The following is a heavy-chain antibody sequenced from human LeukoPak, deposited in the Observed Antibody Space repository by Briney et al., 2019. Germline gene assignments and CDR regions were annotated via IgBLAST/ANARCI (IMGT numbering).Heavy chain of an antibody. J-gene: IGHJ4*02. CDR3: ARLLLRFGEFSFDF. D-gene: IGHD3-10*01. V-gene: IGHV4-39*01. CDR2: IYYSGST. Sequence: SETLSLTCTVSGGSFGKSNFYWGWIRQPPGKGLEWIGTIYYSGSTYYNSSLKSRVSISVDTSKSQFSLKLNSVTAADTAVYYCARLLLRFGEFSFDFWGQGTLATVSS. CDR1: GGSFGKSNFY.